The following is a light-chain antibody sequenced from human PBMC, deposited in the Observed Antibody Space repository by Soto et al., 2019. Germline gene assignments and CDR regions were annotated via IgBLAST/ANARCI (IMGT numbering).Light chain of an antibody. V-gene: IGKV3-20*01. CDR1: QSVGRNF. CDR2: GAS. CDR3: QQYASSPLT. Sequence: EIVLTQSPGTLSVSPGERVALSCRASQSVGRNFLAWYQHKPGQAPRLLIHGASTRATGIPDRFSGSGSGTAFTLTISRLEPEDFAVFYCQQYASSPLTFGGGTKVETK. J-gene: IGKJ4*01.